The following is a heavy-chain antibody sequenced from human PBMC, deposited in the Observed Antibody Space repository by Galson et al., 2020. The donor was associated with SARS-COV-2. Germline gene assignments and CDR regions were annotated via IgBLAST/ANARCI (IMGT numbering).Heavy chain of an antibody. CDR2: ISSSSSYS. CDR1: GFTFSSYS. J-gene: IGHJ6*03. V-gene: IGHV3-21*06. D-gene: IGHD3-10*01. Sequence: GGSLRLSCAASGFTFSSYSMNWVRQAPGKGLEWVLSISSSSSYSYYADSVKGRFTISRDNAKNSLYLEMNSLRAEDTAVYYCARDRYYGSGSYQYMDVWGEGTTVTVS. CDR3: ARDRYYGSGSYQYMDV.